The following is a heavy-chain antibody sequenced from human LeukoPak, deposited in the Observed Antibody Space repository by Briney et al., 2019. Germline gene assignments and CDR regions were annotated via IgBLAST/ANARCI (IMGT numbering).Heavy chain of an antibody. CDR2: INPNSGGT. Sequence: ASVTVSCTASGYTFTGYYMHWVRQAPGQGLEWMGRINPNSGGTNYAQKFQGRVTMTRDTSISTAYMELSRLRSDDTAVYYCASIPAGSRIAVAGLGVDYWGQGTLVTVSS. D-gene: IGHD6-19*01. J-gene: IGHJ4*02. V-gene: IGHV1-2*06. CDR3: ASIPAGSRIAVAGLGVDY. CDR1: GYTFTGYY.